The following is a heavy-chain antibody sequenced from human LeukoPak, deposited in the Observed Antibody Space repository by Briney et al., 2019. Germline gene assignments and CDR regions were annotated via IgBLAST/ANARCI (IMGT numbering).Heavy chain of an antibody. CDR3: ARAVIVSSLSWFDP. V-gene: IGHV1-18*01. D-gene: IGHD6-19*01. CDR2: ISTYNGDT. J-gene: IGHJ5*02. Sequence: GASVKVSCKASGYTFTSYGISWVRQAPGQGLEWMGWISTYNGDTNYAQKLQGRVTMTTDTSTSTAYMELRSLRSDDTAVYYCARAVIVSSLSWFDPWGQGTLVTVSS. CDR1: GYTFTSYG.